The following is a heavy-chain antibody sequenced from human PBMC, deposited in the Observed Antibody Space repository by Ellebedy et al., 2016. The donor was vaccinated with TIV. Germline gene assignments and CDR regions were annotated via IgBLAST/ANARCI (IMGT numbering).Heavy chain of an antibody. V-gene: IGHV1-69*13. CDR2: IIPIFGTA. D-gene: IGHD2-15*01. Sequence: SVKVSCXASGGTFSSYAISWVRQAPGQGLEWMGGIIPIFGTANYAQKFQGRVTITADESTSTAYMELSSLRSEDTAVYYCAGGVVVAATSYYYGMDVWGQGTTVTVSS. J-gene: IGHJ6*02. CDR3: AGGVVVAATSYYYGMDV. CDR1: GGTFSSYA.